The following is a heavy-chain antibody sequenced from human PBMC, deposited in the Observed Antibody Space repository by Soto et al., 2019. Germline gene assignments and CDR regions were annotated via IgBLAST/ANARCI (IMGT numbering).Heavy chain of an antibody. CDR3: ARTHYCSSTSCYPPDDY. V-gene: IGHV1-18*01. CDR1: GYTFTSYG. Sequence: ASVKVSCKASGYTFTSYGISWVRQAPGQGLEWMGWISAYNGNTNYAQKLQGRVTMTTDTSTSTAYMELRSLRSEDTAVYYCARTHYCSSTSCYPPDDYWGQGTLVTVSS. J-gene: IGHJ4*02. D-gene: IGHD2-2*01. CDR2: ISAYNGNT.